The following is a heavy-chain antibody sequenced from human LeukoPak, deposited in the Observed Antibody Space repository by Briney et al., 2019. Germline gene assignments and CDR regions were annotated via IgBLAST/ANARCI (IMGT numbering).Heavy chain of an antibody. CDR1: GFTFSGYY. V-gene: IGHV3-11*01. CDR2: ISSSGCTI. CDR3: ARANYGSGNYYFDY. J-gene: IGHJ4*02. Sequence: GGSLRLSCAASGFTFSGYYMSYIRQAPGKGLEWISYISSSGCTIYYADSVKGRFTISRDNAKNSLYLQMNSLRAEDTAVYYCARANYGSGNYYFDYWGQGTLVTVSS. D-gene: IGHD3-10*01.